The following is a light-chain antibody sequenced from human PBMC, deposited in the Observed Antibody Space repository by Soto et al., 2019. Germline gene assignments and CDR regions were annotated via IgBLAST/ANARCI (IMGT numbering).Light chain of an antibody. CDR2: AND. CDR1: SSNIGSSA. J-gene: IGLJ2*01. CDR3: AAWDDSLNGVL. Sequence: QSVLTQPPSASGTPGQRVTISCSGGSSNIGSSAVNWYHQLPGTSPKLLIYANDLRPSGVPDRFSGSKSGTSASLAISGLQSEDEADYYCAAWDDSLNGVLFGGGTKVTVL. V-gene: IGLV1-44*01.